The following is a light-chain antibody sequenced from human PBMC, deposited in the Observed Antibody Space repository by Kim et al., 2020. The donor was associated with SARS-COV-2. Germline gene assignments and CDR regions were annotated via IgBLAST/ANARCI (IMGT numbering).Light chain of an antibody. CDR3: QAWDSSTEWV. V-gene: IGLV3-1*01. Sequence: SYELTKPPSVSVSPGQTASITCSGDKLGDKYACWYQQKPGQSPVLVIYQDSKRPSGIPERFSGSNSGNTATLTISGTQAMDEADYYCQAWDSSTEWVFGGGTQLTVL. J-gene: IGLJ3*02. CDR2: QDS. CDR1: KLGDKY.